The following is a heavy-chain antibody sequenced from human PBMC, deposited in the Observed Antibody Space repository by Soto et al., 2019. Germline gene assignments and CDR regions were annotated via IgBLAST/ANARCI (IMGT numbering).Heavy chain of an antibody. CDR2: IIPIFGTA. J-gene: IGHJ6*02. Sequence: SVKVSCKASGGTFSSYAISWVRQAPGQGLEWMGGIIPIFGTANYAQKFQGRVTITADESTSTAYMELSSLRSEDTAVYYCARQNSDIVVVPAAMMGYYYYGMDVRGQGTTVTVSS. D-gene: IGHD2-2*01. V-gene: IGHV1-69*13. CDR1: GGTFSSYA. CDR3: ARQNSDIVVVPAAMMGYYYYGMDV.